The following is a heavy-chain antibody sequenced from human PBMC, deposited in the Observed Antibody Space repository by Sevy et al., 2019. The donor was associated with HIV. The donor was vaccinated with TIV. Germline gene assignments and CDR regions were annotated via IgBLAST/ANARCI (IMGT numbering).Heavy chain of an antibody. CDR3: AKDHFDGSGYYPEGAFDI. CDR2: ISGSGFNT. D-gene: IGHD3-22*01. J-gene: IGHJ3*02. Sequence: GGSLRLSCAASGFTFSNYALNWVRQVPGKGLEWVSTISGSGFNTYYGDSVKGRFTISRDNSKNTRYLQMSSLSPEDTALYYCAKDHFDGSGYYPEGAFDIWGQGTKVTVSS. V-gene: IGHV3-23*01. CDR1: GFTFSNYA.